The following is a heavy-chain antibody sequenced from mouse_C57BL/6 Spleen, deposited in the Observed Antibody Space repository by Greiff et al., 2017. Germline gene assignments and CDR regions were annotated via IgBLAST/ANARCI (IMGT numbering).Heavy chain of an antibody. J-gene: IGHJ4*01. Sequence: VQLQQPGTELVKPGASVKLSCKASGYTFTSYWMHWVKQRPGQGLEWIGNINPSNGGTNYNEKFKSKATLTVDKSSSTAYMQLSSLTSEDSAVYYCARVDYGSSYRYAMDYWGQGTSVTVPS. CDR3: ARVDYGSSYRYAMDY. V-gene: IGHV1-53*01. CDR1: GYTFTSYW. CDR2: INPSNGGT. D-gene: IGHD1-1*01.